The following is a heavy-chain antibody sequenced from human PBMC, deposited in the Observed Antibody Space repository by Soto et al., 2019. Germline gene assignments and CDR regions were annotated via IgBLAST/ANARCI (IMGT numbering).Heavy chain of an antibody. D-gene: IGHD2-15*01. CDR3: ATQDFRRLGYYYYGMDV. CDR2: IIPIFGTA. CDR1: GGTFSSYA. J-gene: IGHJ6*02. Sequence: GASVKVSCKASGGTFSSYAISWVRQAPGQGLEWMGGIIPIFGTANYAQKFQGRVTITADESTSTAYMELSSLRSEDTAVHYCATQDFRRLGYYYYGMDVWGQGTTVTVSS. V-gene: IGHV1-69*13.